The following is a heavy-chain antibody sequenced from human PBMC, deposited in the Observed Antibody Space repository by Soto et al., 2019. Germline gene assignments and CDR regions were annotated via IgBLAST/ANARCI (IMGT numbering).Heavy chain of an antibody. CDR3: VHMTNTAILYFDL. D-gene: IGHD5-18*01. V-gene: IGHV2-5*05. CDR2: IYWDDDK. Sequence: QITLKESGPTLVRPTQTLTLTCTFSGFSLSTTGVAVGWIRQPPGKALEWLAVIYWDDDKRYGPSLNSKVTITKDTSKTQVGLTMTNMDPVDTATYYCVHMTNTAILYFDLWGRGSLVTVSS. J-gene: IGHJ2*01. CDR1: GFSLSTTGVA.